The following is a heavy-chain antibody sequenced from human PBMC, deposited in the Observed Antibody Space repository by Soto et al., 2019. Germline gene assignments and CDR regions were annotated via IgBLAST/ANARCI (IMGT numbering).Heavy chain of an antibody. V-gene: IGHV3-23*01. J-gene: IGHJ4*02. CDR3: AKEVVLDYGDYNFDY. CDR1: GFTFSSYA. CDR2: ISGSGGST. D-gene: IGHD4-17*01. Sequence: GGSLRLSCASSGFTFSSYAMSLVRQAPGKGLEWVSAISGSGGSTYYADSVKGRFTISRDNSKNTLYLQMNRLRAEDTAVYYCAKEVVLDYGDYNFDYWGQGTLVTVSS.